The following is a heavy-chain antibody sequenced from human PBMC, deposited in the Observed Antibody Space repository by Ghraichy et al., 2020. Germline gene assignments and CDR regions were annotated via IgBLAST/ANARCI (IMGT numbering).Heavy chain of an antibody. CDR3: ARGREIVVVPAATLCFDY. CDR2: INHSGST. D-gene: IGHD2-2*01. J-gene: IGHJ4*02. Sequence: SETLSLTCAVYGGSFSGYYWSWIRQPPGKGLEWIGEINHSGSTNYNPSLKSRVTISVDTSKNQFSLKLSSVTAADTAGYYCARGREIVVVPAATLCFDYWGQGTLVTVSS. V-gene: IGHV4-34*01. CDR1: GGSFSGYY.